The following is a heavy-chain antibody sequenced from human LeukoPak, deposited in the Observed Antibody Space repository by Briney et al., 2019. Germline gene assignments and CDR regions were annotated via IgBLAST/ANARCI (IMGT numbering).Heavy chain of an antibody. D-gene: IGHD3-3*01. V-gene: IGHV3-7*01. CDR3: ARERFLEWLPGY. J-gene: IGHJ4*02. Sequence: PGGSLRLSCAASGFTFSTYWMSWVRQAPGRGLEWVANIKQDGSEKFYVDSVKGRFTISRDNAKNSLYLQMNSLRAEDTAVYYCARERFLEWLPGYWGQGTLVTVSS. CDR2: IKQDGSEK. CDR1: GFTFSTYW.